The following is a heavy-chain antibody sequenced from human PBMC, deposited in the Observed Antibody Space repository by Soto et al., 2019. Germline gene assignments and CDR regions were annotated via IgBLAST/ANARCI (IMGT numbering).Heavy chain of an antibody. V-gene: IGHV4-4*07. Sequence: QVQLQESGPGLVKPSETLSLTCTVSGGSISSYYWRWIRKTAGKGLEWIGRIYTSGSTTYNSSLKSRVTMSVDTSQNQSSLKLSSVTAADTAVYYCARAVAAPYYFDYGGQGTLVTVSS. D-gene: IGHD6-19*01. CDR1: GGSISSYY. J-gene: IGHJ4*02. CDR3: ARAVAAPYYFDY. CDR2: IYTSGST.